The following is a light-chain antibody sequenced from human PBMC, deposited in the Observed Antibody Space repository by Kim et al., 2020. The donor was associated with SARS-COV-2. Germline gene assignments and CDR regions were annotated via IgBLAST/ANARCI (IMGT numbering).Light chain of an antibody. Sequence: SASVGYRVTLTCRASQRISTDLNWYQQKVGQAPKLLISLASRLQRGVPARFSGSGSGAEFTLTISSLQPEDFATYYCQQSYVTPLTFGGGTKLEI. J-gene: IGKJ4*01. CDR1: QRISTD. V-gene: IGKV1-39*01. CDR2: LAS. CDR3: QQSYVTPLT.